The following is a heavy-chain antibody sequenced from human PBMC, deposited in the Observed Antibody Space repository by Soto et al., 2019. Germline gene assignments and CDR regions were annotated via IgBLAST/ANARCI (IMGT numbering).Heavy chain of an antibody. CDR3: ARAGYYDSSGHLGWFDP. V-gene: IGHV4-31*03. Sequence: QVQLQESGPGLVKPSQTLSLTCTVSGGSISSGGYYWSWIRQHPGKGLEWIGYIYYSGSTYYNPSLKSRVTISVDTSKNQFSLKLSSVTAADTAVYYCARAGYYDSSGHLGWFDPWGQGTLVTVSS. D-gene: IGHD3-22*01. J-gene: IGHJ5*02. CDR1: GGSISSGGYY. CDR2: IYYSGST.